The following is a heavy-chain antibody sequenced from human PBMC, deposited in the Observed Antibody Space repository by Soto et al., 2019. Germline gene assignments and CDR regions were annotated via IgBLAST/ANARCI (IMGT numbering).Heavy chain of an antibody. CDR2: INVGSGKK. V-gene: IGHV1-3*01. J-gene: IGHJ3*02. CDR3: ARYSGNYQDAFDI. D-gene: IGHD1-26*01. Sequence: QVRLVQSGAEVKKRGASVKVSCRASGFTFTLYSMLWVRQAPGQGREWMGWINVGSGKKKYSKKFQGRVTIARDTSASTAYMEVSSLRSEDTAVYYCARYSGNYQDAFDIWGQGTMVTVSS. CDR1: GFTFTLYS.